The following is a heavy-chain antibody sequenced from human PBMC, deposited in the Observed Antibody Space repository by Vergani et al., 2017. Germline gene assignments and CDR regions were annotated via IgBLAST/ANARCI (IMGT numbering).Heavy chain of an antibody. D-gene: IGHD3-10*01. J-gene: IGHJ4*02. CDR1: GGSISSGGYY. V-gene: IGHV4-31*03. CDR3: ARDYKSITMVRGPGYYFDY. Sequence: QVQLQESGPGLVKPSQTLSLTCTVSGGSISSGGYYWSWIRQHAGKGLEWIGYIYYSGSTYYNPSLKSRVTISVDTSKNQFSLKLSSVTAADTAVYYCARDYKSITMVRGPGYYFDYWGQGTLVTVSS. CDR2: IYYSGST.